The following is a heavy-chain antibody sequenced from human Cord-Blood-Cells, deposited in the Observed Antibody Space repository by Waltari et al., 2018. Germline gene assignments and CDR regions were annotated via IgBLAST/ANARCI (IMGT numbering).Heavy chain of an antibody. CDR3: ARGLRGHYFDY. J-gene: IGHJ4*02. Sequence: QVQLQQWGAGLLKPSETLSLTCAVYGGSFSGYYRSWIRQPPGKGLEWIGEINHSGSTNYNPSLKSRVTISVDTSKNQFSLKLSSVTAADTAVYYCARGLRGHYFDYWGQGTLVTVSS. CDR2: INHSGST. CDR1: GGSFSGYY. V-gene: IGHV4-34*01.